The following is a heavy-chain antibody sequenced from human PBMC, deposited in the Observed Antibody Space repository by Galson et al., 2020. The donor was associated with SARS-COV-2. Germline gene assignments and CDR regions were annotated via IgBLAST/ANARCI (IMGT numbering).Heavy chain of an antibody. D-gene: IGHD6-19*01. CDR2: ISYDGSNK. J-gene: IGHJ4*02. V-gene: IGHV3-30*04. CDR3: AGSSGWYNGDY. CDR1: GFTFSSYA. Sequence: GESLKISCAASGFTFSSYAMHWVRQAPGKGLEWVAVISYDGSNKYYADSVKGRFTISRDNSKNTLYLQMNSLRAEDTAVYYCAGSSGWYNGDYWGQGTLVTVSS.